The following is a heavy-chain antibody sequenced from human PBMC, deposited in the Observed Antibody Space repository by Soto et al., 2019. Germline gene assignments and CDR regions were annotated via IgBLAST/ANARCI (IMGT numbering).Heavy chain of an antibody. CDR1: GDTFSRYT. V-gene: IGHV1-69*13. Sequence: ASVKVSCKASGDTFSRYTFNCVRQAPGQGLEWMGGIVPNFGTPNYAPTFQDRVAITADESTNTAYMEINGLTSEDTAIYYCARGGYIDPSRHFDVWGQGTLVTVSS. CDR3: ARGGYIDPSRHFDV. D-gene: IGHD5-18*01. J-gene: IGHJ3*01. CDR2: IVPNFGTP.